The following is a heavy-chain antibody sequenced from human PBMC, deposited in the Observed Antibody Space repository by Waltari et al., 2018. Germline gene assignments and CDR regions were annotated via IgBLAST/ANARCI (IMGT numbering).Heavy chain of an antibody. V-gene: IGHV1-69*10. CDR2: IIPILGIA. CDR3: AGPPGAAYCSSTSCYADYYYYGMDV. D-gene: IGHD2-2*01. CDR1: GGTFSSYA. J-gene: IGHJ6*02. Sequence: QVQLVQSGAEVKKPGSSVKVSCKASGGTFSSYAISWVRQAPGQGLEWTGGIIPILGIANYAQKFQGRVTITADKSTSTAYMELSSLRSEDTAVYYCAGPPGAAYCSSTSCYADYYYYGMDVWGQGTTVTVSS.